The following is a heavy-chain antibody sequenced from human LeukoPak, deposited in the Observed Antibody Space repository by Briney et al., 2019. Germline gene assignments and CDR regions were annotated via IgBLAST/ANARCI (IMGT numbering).Heavy chain of an antibody. V-gene: IGHV3-7*01. CDR1: GFSFTTYW. Sequence: GGSLRLSCAASGFSFTTYWMSWVRQAPGKGLEWVANIKQDGTEKYYADSVKGRFSISRDNAKNSLYLQMNSLRVEDTAVYYCAKLARYFYGSETNYFFEHWGQGTPVTASS. J-gene: IGHJ4*02. CDR2: IKQDGTEK. CDR3: AKLARYFYGSETNYFFEH. D-gene: IGHD3-10*01.